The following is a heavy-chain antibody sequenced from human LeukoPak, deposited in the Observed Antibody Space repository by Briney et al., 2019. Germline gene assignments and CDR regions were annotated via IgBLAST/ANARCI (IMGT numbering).Heavy chain of an antibody. CDR2: MSGSGGST. D-gene: IGHD4-17*01. CDR1: GFTFSSYA. J-gene: IGHJ1*01. CDR3: AKEIYGDSTGGRFQH. Sequence: PGGSLRLSCAASGFTFSSYAMSWVRQAPGKGLEWVSVMSGSGGSTYCADSVKGRFTISRDNSKNTLYLQMNSLRAEDTAVYYCAKEIYGDSTGGRFQHWGQGTLVTVSS. V-gene: IGHV3-23*01.